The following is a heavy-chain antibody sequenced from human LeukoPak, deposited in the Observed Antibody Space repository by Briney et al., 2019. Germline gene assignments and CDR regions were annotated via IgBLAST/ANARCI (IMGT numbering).Heavy chain of an antibody. CDR3: ARDIGEPAGGMDV. CDR1: GFTFSSYS. V-gene: IGHV3-48*04. J-gene: IGHJ6*02. CDR2: ISSSGSTI. Sequence: AGGSLRLSCAASGFTFSSYSMNWVRQAPGKGLEWVSYISSSGSTIYYADSVKGRFTISRDNAKNSLYLQMNSLRAEDTAVYYCARDIGEPAGGMDVWGQGTTVTVSS. D-gene: IGHD1-26*01.